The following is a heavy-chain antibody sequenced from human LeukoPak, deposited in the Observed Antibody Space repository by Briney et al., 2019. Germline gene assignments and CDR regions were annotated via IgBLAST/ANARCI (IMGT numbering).Heavy chain of an antibody. J-gene: IGHJ4*02. V-gene: IGHV3-21*01. CDR3: AKDLVTIFGVVIRNFDY. D-gene: IGHD3-3*01. Sequence: KSGGSLRLSCAASGFTFSSYSMNWVRQAPGKGLEWVSSISSSSSYIYYADSVKGRFTISRDNAKNSLYLQMNSLRAEDTAVYYCAKDLVTIFGVVIRNFDYWGQGTLVTVSS. CDR1: GFTFSSYS. CDR2: ISSSSSYI.